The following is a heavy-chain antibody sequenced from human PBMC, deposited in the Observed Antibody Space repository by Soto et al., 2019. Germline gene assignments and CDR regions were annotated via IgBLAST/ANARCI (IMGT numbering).Heavy chain of an antibody. J-gene: IGHJ6*02. D-gene: IGHD3-16*02. CDR1: GFTFGDYA. CDR2: IRSKAYGGTT. CDR3: TRLSFGGVIVDNYYYGMDV. V-gene: IGHV3-49*04. Sequence: PGGSLRLSCTASGFTFGDYAMSWVRQAPGEGLEWVGFIRSKAYGGTTEYAASVKGRFTISRDDSKSIAYLQMNSLKTEDTAVYYCTRLSFGGVIVDNYYYGMDVWGQGTTVTVSS.